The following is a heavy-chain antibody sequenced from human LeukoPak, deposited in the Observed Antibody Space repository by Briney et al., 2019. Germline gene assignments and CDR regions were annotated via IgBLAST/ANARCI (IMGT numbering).Heavy chain of an antibody. Sequence: PSETLSLTCAVYGGSFSGYYWSWIRQPPGKGLEWIGEINHSGSTNYNPSLKSRVTMSVDTSKNQFSLKLSSVTAADTAVYYCARGLNFQSSGYYYVSDYYYMDVWGKGTTVTVSS. D-gene: IGHD3-22*01. CDR3: ARGLNFQSSGYYYVSDYYYMDV. J-gene: IGHJ6*03. V-gene: IGHV4-34*01. CDR2: INHSGST. CDR1: GGSFSGYY.